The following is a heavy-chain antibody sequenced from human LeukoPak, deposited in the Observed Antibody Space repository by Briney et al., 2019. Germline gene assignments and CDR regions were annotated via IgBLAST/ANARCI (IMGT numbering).Heavy chain of an antibody. CDR1: GGSISSYY. Sequence: KPSETLSLTCTVSGGSISSYYWSWIRQPPGKGLEWIGYIYYSGSTNYNPSLKSRVTISVDTSKNQFSLKLSSVAAADTAVYYCARHRLNSYGYTDFDYWGQGTLVTVSS. CDR3: ARHRLNSYGYTDFDY. V-gene: IGHV4-59*08. D-gene: IGHD5-18*01. CDR2: IYYSGST. J-gene: IGHJ4*02.